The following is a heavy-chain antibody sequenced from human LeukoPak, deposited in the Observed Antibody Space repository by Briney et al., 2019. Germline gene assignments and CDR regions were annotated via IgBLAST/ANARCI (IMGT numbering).Heavy chain of an antibody. Sequence: SQTLSLTCTVSGGSISTGGYYWSWIRQHPGKGLEWIGNIYYSGSTYYNPSLKSRVTISVDTSKNHFSLKLSSVTAADTAVYYCARRSSGGVGATVDYWGQGTLVTVSS. CDR2: IYYSGST. J-gene: IGHJ4*02. CDR3: ARRSSGGVGATVDY. D-gene: IGHD1-26*01. V-gene: IGHV4-30-4*01. CDR1: GGSISTGGYY.